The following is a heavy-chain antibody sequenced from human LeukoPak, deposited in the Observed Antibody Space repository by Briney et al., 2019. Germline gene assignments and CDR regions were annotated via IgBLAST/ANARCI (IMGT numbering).Heavy chain of an antibody. CDR3: ARDSSGYYFQQ. V-gene: IGHV1-2*02. CDR1: GYXFTGYY. J-gene: IGHJ1*01. Sequence: GASVKVSCMASGYXFTGYYMHWVRQAPGQGLEWVGWINPNSGGTNYAQNFQGRVTMTRDTSISTAYMEVNSLRSDDTAVYYCARDSSGYYFQQWGQGTLVTVSS. D-gene: IGHD3-22*01. CDR2: INPNSGGT.